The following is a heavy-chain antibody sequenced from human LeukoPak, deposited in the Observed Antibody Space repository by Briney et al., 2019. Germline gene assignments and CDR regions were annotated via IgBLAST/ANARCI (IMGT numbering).Heavy chain of an antibody. Sequence: SETLSLTCTVSGGSISSYYWSWIRQPPGKGLEWIGYIYYSGSTNYNPSLKSRVTISVATSKNQFSLKLSSVTAADTAVYYCASTSPYCSSTSCYLNWFDPWGQGTLVTVSS. CDR2: IYYSGST. CDR3: ASTSPYCSSTSCYLNWFDP. CDR1: GGSISSYY. V-gene: IGHV4-59*01. D-gene: IGHD2-2*01. J-gene: IGHJ5*02.